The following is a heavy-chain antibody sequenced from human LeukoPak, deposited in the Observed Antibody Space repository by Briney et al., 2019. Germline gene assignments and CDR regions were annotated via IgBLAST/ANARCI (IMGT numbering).Heavy chain of an antibody. CDR1: GGSISSSSYY. Sequence: SETLSLTCTVSGGSISSSSYYWGWIRQPPGKGLEWIGSIYYSGSTYYNPSLKSRVTISVDTSKNQFSLKLSSVTAADTAVYYCARASPLCSGGSCYPNWFDPWGQGTLVTVSS. D-gene: IGHD2-15*01. J-gene: IGHJ5*02. CDR3: ARASPLCSGGSCYPNWFDP. CDR2: IYYSGST. V-gene: IGHV4-39*07.